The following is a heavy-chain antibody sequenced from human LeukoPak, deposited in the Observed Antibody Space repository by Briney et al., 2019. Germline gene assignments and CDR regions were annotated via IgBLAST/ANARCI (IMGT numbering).Heavy chain of an antibody. CDR3: ARTGLSSWYNPYYYGMDV. Sequence: ASVKVSCKASGGTFSSYAISWVRQAPGQGLEWMGGIIPIFGTANYAQKFQGRVTITADESTSTAYMELSRLRSDDTAVYYCARTGLSSWYNPYYYGMDVWGQGTTVTVSS. D-gene: IGHD6-13*01. CDR1: GGTFSSYA. V-gene: IGHV1-69*13. CDR2: IIPIFGTA. J-gene: IGHJ6*02.